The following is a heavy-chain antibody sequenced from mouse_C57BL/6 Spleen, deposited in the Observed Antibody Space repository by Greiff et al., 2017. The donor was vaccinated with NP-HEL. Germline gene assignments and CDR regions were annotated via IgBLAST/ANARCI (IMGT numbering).Heavy chain of an antibody. J-gene: IGHJ3*01. V-gene: IGHV1-64*01. CDR2: IHPNSGST. CDR1: GYTFTSYW. D-gene: IGHD3-2*02. CDR3: ARSSTAQAQFAY. Sequence: VQLQQPGAELVKPGASVKLSCKASGYTFTSYWMHWVKQRPGQGLEWIGMIHPNSGSTNYNEKFKSKATLTVDKSSSTAYMQLSSLTSEDSAVYYCARSSTAQAQFAYWGQGTLVTVSA.